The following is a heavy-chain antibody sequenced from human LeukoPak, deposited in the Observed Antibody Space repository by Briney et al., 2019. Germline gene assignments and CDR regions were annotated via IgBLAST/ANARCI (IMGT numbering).Heavy chain of an antibody. CDR3: ARKGSYEYGMDV. Sequence: KFQGRVTITRDTSASTAYMELSSLRSEDTAVYYCARKGSYEYGMDVWGQGTTVTVSS. D-gene: IGHD3-16*01. V-gene: IGHV1-3*01. J-gene: IGHJ6*02.